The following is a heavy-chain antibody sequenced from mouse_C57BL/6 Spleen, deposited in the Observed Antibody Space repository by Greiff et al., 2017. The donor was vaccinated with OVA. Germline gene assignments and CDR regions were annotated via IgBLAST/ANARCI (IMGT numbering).Heavy chain of an antibody. CDR3: ARGAHDGSSRDY. J-gene: IGHJ4*01. V-gene: IGHV1-82*01. D-gene: IGHD1-1*01. Sequence: VKLVESGPELVKPGASVQISCKASGYAFSSSWMNWVKQRPGKGLEWIGRIYPGDGDTNYNGKFKGKATLTADKSSSTAYMQLSSLTSEDSAVYFCARGAHDGSSRDYWGQGTSVTVSS. CDR1: GYAFSSSW. CDR2: IYPGDGDT.